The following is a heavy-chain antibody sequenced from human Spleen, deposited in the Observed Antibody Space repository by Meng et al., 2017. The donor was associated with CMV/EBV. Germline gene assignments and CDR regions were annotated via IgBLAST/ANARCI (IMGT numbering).Heavy chain of an antibody. V-gene: IGHV1-2*02. CDR1: GYTFTGYY. Sequence: ASVKVSCKASGYTFTGYYMHWVRQAPGQGLEWMGWINPNSGGTNYAQKFQGRVTMTRDTSISTAYMELSRLRSDDTAVYYCARVPHEAYCGGDCLTPDYWGQGTLVTVS. CDR2: INPNSGGT. CDR3: ARVPHEAYCGGDCLTPDY. D-gene: IGHD2-21*01. J-gene: IGHJ4*02.